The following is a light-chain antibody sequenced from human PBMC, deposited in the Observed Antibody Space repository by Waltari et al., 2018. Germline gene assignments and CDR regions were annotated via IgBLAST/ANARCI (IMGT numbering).Light chain of an antibody. V-gene: IGKV2-28*01. CDR2: LGS. CDR1: QSLLPGNGYNY. J-gene: IGKJ5*01. CDR3: MQPLQTLPIT. Sequence: DIVLTPSPLSLPVTPGEPASISCRSSQSLLPGNGYNYLDWYLQKPGQSPQLLIYLGSNRASGVPDRFSGSGSGTDFTLKISRVEAEDVGLYNCMQPLQTLPITFGQGTRLEIK.